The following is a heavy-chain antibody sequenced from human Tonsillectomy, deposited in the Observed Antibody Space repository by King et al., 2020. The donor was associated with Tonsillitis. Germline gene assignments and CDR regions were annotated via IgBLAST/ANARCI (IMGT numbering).Heavy chain of an antibody. V-gene: IGHV4-39*07. J-gene: IGHJ4*02. CDR3: ARLRQQRAGLYFDY. D-gene: IGHD6-13*01. Sequence: QLQESGPGLVKPSETLSLTCTVSGGSISTTSYYWGWIRQPPGKGLEWIGNIYYSGSTYYNPSLKSRVTISVDTSKNQFSLKLSSVTAADTAVYYCARLRQQRAGLYFDYWGQGTLVTVSS. CDR1: GGSISTTSYY. CDR2: IYYSGST.